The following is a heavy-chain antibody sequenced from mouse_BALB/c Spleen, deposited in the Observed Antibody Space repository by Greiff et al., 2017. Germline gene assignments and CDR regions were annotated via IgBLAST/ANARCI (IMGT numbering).Heavy chain of an antibody. V-gene: IGHV1-82*01. CDR1: GYAFSSSW. CDR3: ARDYGSSFYWYFDV. CDR2: IYPGDGDT. J-gene: IGHJ1*01. D-gene: IGHD1-1*01. Sequence: QVQLQQSGPELVKPGASVKISCKASGYAFSSSWMNWVKQRPGQGLEWIGRIYPGDGDTNYNGKFKGKATLTADKSSSTAYMQLSSLTSVDSAVYFCARDYGSSFYWYFDVWGAGTTVTVSS.